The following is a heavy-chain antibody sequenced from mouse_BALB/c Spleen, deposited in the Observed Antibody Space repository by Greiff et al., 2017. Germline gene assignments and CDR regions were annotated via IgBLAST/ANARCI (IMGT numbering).Heavy chain of an antibody. Sequence: EVHLVESGPGLVKPSQSLSLTCTVTGYSITSDYAWNWIRQFPGNKLEWMGYISYSGSTSYNPSLKSRISITRDTSKNQFFLQLNSVTTEDTATYYCALQLGGLGYWGQGTTLTVSS. D-gene: IGHD4-1*02. CDR1: GYSITSDYA. J-gene: IGHJ2*01. CDR2: ISYSGST. CDR3: ALQLGGLGY. V-gene: IGHV3-2*02.